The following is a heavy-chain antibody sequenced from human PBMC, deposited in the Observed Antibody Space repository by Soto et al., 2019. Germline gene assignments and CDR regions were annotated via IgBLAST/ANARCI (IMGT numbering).Heavy chain of an antibody. D-gene: IGHD2-2*01. Sequence: GGSLRLSCAASGFTFSSYAMHWVRQAPGKGLEWVAVISYDGSNKYYADSVKGRFTISRDNSKNTLYLQMNSLRAEDTAVYYCARALDIVVVPAARPDYYGMDVWGQGTTVTVSS. CDR3: ARALDIVVVPAARPDYYGMDV. J-gene: IGHJ6*02. CDR2: ISYDGSNK. CDR1: GFTFSSYA. V-gene: IGHV3-30-3*01.